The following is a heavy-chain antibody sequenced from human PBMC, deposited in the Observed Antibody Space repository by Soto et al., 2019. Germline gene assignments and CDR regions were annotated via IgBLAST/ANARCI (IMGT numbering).Heavy chain of an antibody. CDR2: IKSKTDGGTT. V-gene: IGHV3-15*07. J-gene: IGHJ4*02. Sequence: PGGSLRLSCAASGFPFSNAWMNWVRQAPGKGLEWVGRIKSKTDGGTTDYAAPVKGRFTISRDDSKNTLYLQMNSLKTEDTAVYYCTTDPVTMIVVVPSSGWGQGTLVTV. CDR1: GFPFSNAW. D-gene: IGHD3-22*01. CDR3: TTDPVTMIVVVPSSG.